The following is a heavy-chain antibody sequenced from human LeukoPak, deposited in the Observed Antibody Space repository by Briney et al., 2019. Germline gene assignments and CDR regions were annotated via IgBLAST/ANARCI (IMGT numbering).Heavy chain of an antibody. D-gene: IGHD6-19*01. CDR2: TSWNSGTI. Sequence: GGSLRLSCAASGFTFDDYAMRWVRHAPGKGLEWVAGTSWNSGTIAYGDSVKGRFTISRDNAKDSLWLQMNSLRAEDMALYYCAKDSRPRFDTSGWYSFDYWGQGTLVTVSS. CDR3: AKDSRPRFDTSGWYSFDY. CDR1: GFTFDDYA. J-gene: IGHJ4*02. V-gene: IGHV3-9*03.